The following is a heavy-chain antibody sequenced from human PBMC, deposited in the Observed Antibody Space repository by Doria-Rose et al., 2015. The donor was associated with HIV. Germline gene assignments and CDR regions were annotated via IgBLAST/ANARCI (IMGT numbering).Heavy chain of an antibody. CDR1: GVSLSSPGMG. J-gene: IGHJ4*02. V-gene: IGHV2-26*01. D-gene: IGHD6-13*01. CDR2: IFSDDER. CDR3: ARIKSSRWYHKYYFDF. Sequence: QITLKESGPVLVEPTETLTLTCTVSGVSLSSPGMGVSWIRQPPGKALEWLANIFSDDERSYKASQKSRLTISRSTSKSQVVLTMTDRDPVDTATYYCARIKSSRWYHKYYFDFWGQGTLVIVSA.